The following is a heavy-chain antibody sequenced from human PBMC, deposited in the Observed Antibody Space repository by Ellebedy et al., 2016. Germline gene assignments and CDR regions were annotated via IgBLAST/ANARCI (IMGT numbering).Heavy chain of an antibody. V-gene: IGHV1-46*01. D-gene: IGHD6-13*01. Sequence: ASVKVSCKASGYTFTSYYIHWVRQAPGQGLEWMGTINPSGGSTSYAQKFQGRVNMTRDTSTSTVYMDLSSLRSEDTAVYYCAGYADSSSWYTAFDIWGQGTMVTVSS. J-gene: IGHJ3*02. CDR3: AGYADSSSWYTAFDI. CDR1: GYTFTSYY. CDR2: INPSGGST.